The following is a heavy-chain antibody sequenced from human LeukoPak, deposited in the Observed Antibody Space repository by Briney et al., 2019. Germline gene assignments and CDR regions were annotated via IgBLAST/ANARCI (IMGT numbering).Heavy chain of an antibody. CDR2: INPSGGST. Sequence: ASVKVSCKASGYTFTSYYMHWVRQAPGQGLEWMGIINPSGGSTSYAQKFQGRVTMTRDTPTSTVYMELSSLRSEDTAVYYCAREGLTIFGVVPTWAFDIWGQGTMVTVSS. V-gene: IGHV1-46*01. CDR3: AREGLTIFGVVPTWAFDI. D-gene: IGHD3-3*01. J-gene: IGHJ3*02. CDR1: GYTFTSYY.